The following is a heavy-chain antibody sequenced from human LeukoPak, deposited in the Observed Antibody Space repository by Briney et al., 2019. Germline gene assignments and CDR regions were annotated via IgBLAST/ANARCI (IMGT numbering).Heavy chain of an antibody. V-gene: IGHV1-2*04. D-gene: IGHD3-16*01. J-gene: IGHJ3*02. CDR2: INPNSGGT. CDR1: GYTFTGYY. CDR3: ARSALIRTEDAFDI. Sequence: ASVKVSCKASGYTFTGYYMHWVRQAPGQGLEWMGWINPNSGGTNYAQKFQGWVTMTRDTSISTAYMELSRLRSDDTAVYYCARSALIRTEDAFDIWGQGTMVTVSS.